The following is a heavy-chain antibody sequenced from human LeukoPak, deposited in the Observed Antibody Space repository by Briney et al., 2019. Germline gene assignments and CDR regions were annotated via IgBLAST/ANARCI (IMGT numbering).Heavy chain of an antibody. J-gene: IGHJ4*02. CDR3: ARHSRDFWSGYYANFDY. D-gene: IGHD3-3*01. CDR2: IYYSGST. CDR1: GGSISSYY. Sequence: PSETLSLTCTVSGGSISSYYWSWIRQPSGKGLEWIGYIYYSGSTNYNPSLKSRVTISVDTSKNQFSLKLSSVTAADTAVYYCARHSRDFWSGYYANFDYWGQGTLVTVSS. V-gene: IGHV4-59*08.